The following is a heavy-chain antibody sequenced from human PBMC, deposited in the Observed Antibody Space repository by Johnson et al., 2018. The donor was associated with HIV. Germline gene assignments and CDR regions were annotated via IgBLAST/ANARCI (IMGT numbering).Heavy chain of an antibody. CDR1: GFTFDEYG. Sequence: VQLVESGGGVVRPGESLRLSCAASGFTFDEYGMSWVRQAPGKGLEWVSGINWNGGSKRYADSVKGRFTISRDNAKNSLYLQMNSLRAEDTALYYCARTITMIVVDIKSNNDALDIWGQGTMVTVSS. D-gene: IGHD3-22*01. V-gene: IGHV3-20*04. J-gene: IGHJ3*02. CDR3: ARTITMIVVDIKSNNDALDI. CDR2: INWNGGSK.